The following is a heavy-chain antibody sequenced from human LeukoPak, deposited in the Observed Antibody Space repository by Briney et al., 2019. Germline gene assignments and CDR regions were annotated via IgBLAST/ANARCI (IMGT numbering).Heavy chain of an antibody. CDR3: ASNSSGWYYFDY. CDR2: IYYSGST. V-gene: IGHV4-59*01. D-gene: IGHD6-19*01. J-gene: IGHJ4*02. CDR1: GGSISSYY. Sequence: SETLSLTCTVSGGSISSYYRSWIRQPPGKGLEWIGYIYYSGSTNYNPSLKSRVTISVDTSKNQFSLKLISVTAADTAVYFCASNSSGWYYFDYWGQGTLVTVSS.